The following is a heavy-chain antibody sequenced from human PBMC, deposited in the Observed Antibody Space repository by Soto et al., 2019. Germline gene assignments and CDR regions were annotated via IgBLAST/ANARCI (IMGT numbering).Heavy chain of an antibody. D-gene: IGHD1-26*01. CDR1: GDSVSSNSAG. CDR3: ARGEQYSGRIFDY. J-gene: IGHJ4*01. V-gene: IGHV6-1*01. Sequence: SQTLSLTCVITGDSVSSNSAGWSWVRHSPSRGLEWLGRTYYRSKWYYEYAVSVRGRITINPDTSKNQYSLQLNSVTPEDTAVYFCARGEQYSGRIFDYWGQGTLVTVSS. CDR2: TYYRSKWYY.